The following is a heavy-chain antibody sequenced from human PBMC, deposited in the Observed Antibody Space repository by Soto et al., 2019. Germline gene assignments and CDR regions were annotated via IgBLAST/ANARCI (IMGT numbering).Heavy chain of an antibody. J-gene: IGHJ6*02. CDR1: GFTVSSNY. CDR3: AREGDGYNSNGMDV. V-gene: IGHV3-53*01. D-gene: IGHD5-12*01. CDR2: IYSGGST. Sequence: GGSLRLSCAASGFTVSSNYMSWVRQAPGKGLEWVSVIYSGGSTYYADSVKGRFTISRDNSKNTLYLQMNSLRAEDTAVYYCAREGDGYNSNGMDVWGQVPTGTFSS.